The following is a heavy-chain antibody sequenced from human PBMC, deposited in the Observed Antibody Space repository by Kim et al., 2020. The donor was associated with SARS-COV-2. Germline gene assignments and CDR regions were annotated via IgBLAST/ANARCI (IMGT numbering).Heavy chain of an antibody. J-gene: IGHJ4*02. Sequence: ASVKVSCKASGYTFTSYGISWVRQDPGQGLEWMGWISAYNGNTNYAQKLQGRVTMTTDTSTSTAYMELRSLRFDDTAVYYCARVRGGQTRSKHFDYWGQGTLVTVSS. CDR3: ARVRGGQTRSKHFDY. CDR1: GYTFTSYG. CDR2: ISAYNGNT. V-gene: IGHV1-18*01. D-gene: IGHD2-15*01.